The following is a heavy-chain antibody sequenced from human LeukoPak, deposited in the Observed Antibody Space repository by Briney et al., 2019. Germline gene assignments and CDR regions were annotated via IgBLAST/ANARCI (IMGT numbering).Heavy chain of an antibody. Sequence: SQTLSLTCTVSGGSISSGGYYWGWIRQHPGKGLEWIGYIYYSGSTYYNPSLKSRVTISVDTSKNQFSLKLSSVTAADTAVYYCAREDGYNYFGYFDYWGQGTLVTVSS. J-gene: IGHJ4*02. D-gene: IGHD5-24*01. CDR3: AREDGYNYFGYFDY. CDR2: IYYSGST. V-gene: IGHV4-31*03. CDR1: GGSISSGGYY.